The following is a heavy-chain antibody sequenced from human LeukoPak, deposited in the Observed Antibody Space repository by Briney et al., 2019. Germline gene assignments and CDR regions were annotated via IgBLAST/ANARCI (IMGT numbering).Heavy chain of an antibody. CDR1: GFTFSSSA. CDR2: ISTGGST. CDR3: AKAAVGVAAINY. J-gene: IGHJ4*02. D-gene: IGHD2-15*01. Sequence: PGGSLRLSCAASGFTFSSSAMSWVRQAPGKGLEWVSAISTGGSTYYADSVKGRFTISRDNSKNTLYLQMNTLKAEDSALYSCAKAAVGVAAINYWGQGTLVTVSS. V-gene: IGHV3-23*01.